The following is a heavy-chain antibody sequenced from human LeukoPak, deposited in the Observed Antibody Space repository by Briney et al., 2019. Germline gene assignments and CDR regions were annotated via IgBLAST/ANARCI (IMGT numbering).Heavy chain of an antibody. CDR3: ARGPRRDGYHEFVG. Sequence: ASVKVSRKASGYTFTSYGISWVGQAPGKGLEWMGWISAYNGNTNYAQELQGRVTMTTDTSTSTAYMELRSLRSDDTAVYYCARGPRRDGYHEFVGWGQGTLVTVSS. CDR1: GYTFTSYG. J-gene: IGHJ4*02. CDR2: ISAYNGNT. V-gene: IGHV1-18*01. D-gene: IGHD5-24*01.